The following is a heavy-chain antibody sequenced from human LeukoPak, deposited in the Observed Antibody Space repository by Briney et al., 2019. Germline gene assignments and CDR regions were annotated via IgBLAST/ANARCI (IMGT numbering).Heavy chain of an antibody. D-gene: IGHD6-13*01. J-gene: IGHJ3*02. CDR3: ARVCSSSWYSRRYDAFDI. V-gene: IGHV3-64*01. Sequence: GGSLRLSCAASGFTFSSYAMHWVRQAPGKGLEYVSAISSNGGSTYYANSVKGRFTISRDNSKNTLYLQMDSLRAEDMAVYYCARVCSSSWYSRRYDAFDIWGQGTMVTVSS. CDR2: ISSNGGST. CDR1: GFTFSSYA.